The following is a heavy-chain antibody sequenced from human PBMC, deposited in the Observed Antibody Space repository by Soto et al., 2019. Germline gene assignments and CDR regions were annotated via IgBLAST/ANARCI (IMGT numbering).Heavy chain of an antibody. D-gene: IGHD6-19*01. CDR2: ISGSGGST. J-gene: IGHJ4*02. CDR1: GFTFSSYA. CDR3: ASRSSGWYFDY. V-gene: IGHV3-23*01. Sequence: EVQLLESGGGLVQPGGSLRLSCAASGFTFSSYAMNWVRQGPGKGLEWVSVISGSGGSTYYADSVKGRFTISRDNSKNTLHLQMNSLRAEDTAVYYCASRSSGWYFDYWRQGTLVTVSS.